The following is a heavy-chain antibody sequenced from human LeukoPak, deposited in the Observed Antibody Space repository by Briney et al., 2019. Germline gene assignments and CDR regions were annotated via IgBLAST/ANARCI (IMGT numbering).Heavy chain of an antibody. D-gene: IGHD1-20*01. CDR2: ISPGDSDT. J-gene: IGHJ4*02. CDR1: GYSFTTYW. V-gene: IGHV5-51*01. Sequence: GESLKISCEGSGYSFTTYWIGWVRQMPGKGLEWMGVISPGDSDTRYSPSFQGQVTISADKSISTAYLQWSTLKASDTAIYYCARLGMTGTTLYYFDYWGQGTLATVSS. CDR3: ARLGMTGTTLYYFDY.